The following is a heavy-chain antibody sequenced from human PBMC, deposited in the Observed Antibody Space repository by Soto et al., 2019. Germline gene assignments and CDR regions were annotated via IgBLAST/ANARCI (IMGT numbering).Heavy chain of an antibody. CDR3: ARQVHPGYSRD. J-gene: IGHJ4*02. CDR1: RSTITSYY. D-gene: IGHD1-1*01. V-gene: IGHV1-8*01. Sequence: SEKVAIMAPRSTITSYYVTWGRQAPGRGLEWVGWINPTSEYTAHAQKFQGRVTLTREISTATSYMELSSLTAEDTAVYFCARQVHPGYSRDCGPGIQVTVSS. CDR2: INPTSEYT.